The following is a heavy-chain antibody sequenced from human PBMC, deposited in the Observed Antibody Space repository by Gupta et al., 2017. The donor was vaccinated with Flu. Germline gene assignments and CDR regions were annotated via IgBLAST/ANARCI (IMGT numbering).Heavy chain of an antibody. CDR2: IKTDTVHA. CDR1: GYTFTEYS. Sequence: QVQLVQSGSALKKPGASVTISCKASGYTFTEYSLNWVRQAPGHGLEWMGWIKTDTVHATYARALTGRLVFSVDNSVTTDSLQITGLQTNDTAIFDGARGTRKFDPWGQGTLVTVSS. J-gene: IGHJ5*02. V-gene: IGHV7-4-1*02. CDR3: ARGTRKFDP.